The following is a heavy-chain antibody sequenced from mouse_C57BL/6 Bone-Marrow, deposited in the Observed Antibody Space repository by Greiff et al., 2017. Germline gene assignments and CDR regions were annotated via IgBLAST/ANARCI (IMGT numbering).Heavy chain of an antibody. D-gene: IGHD2-2*01. J-gene: IGHJ3*01. Sequence: EVQLQQSGPELVKPGDSVKISCKASGYSFTGYFMNWVMQSHGKSLEWIGRINPYNGDTFYNQKFKGKATLTVDKSSSTAHMELRSLTSEDSAVYYCERRGYDGAWFAYWGQGTLVTVSA. CDR2: INPYNGDT. CDR3: ERRGYDGAWFAY. V-gene: IGHV1-20*01. CDR1: GYSFTGYF.